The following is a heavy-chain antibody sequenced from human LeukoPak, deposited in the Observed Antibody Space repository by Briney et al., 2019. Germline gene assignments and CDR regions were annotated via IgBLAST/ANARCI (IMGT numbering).Heavy chain of an antibody. Sequence: PSETLSLTCTVSGGSTSSYYWSWIRQPAGKGLEWIGRIYTSGSTNYNPSLKSRVTMSVDTSKNQFSLKLSSVTAADTAVYYCARTRTGYCSSTSSYTTNFDYWGQGTLVTVSS. CDR3: ARTRTGYCSSTSSYTTNFDY. J-gene: IGHJ4*02. D-gene: IGHD2-2*02. V-gene: IGHV4-4*07. CDR2: IYTSGST. CDR1: GGSTSSYY.